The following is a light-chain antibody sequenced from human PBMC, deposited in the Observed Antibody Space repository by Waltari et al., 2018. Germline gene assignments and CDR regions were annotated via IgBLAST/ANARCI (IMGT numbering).Light chain of an antibody. CDR2: DAS. Sequence: DIQLTQSPSSLSASVGDRVTITCQASQDIDDSLYCFQQKPGTAPKILIFDASNLQPRVPSRFSGSGSGTQFVLTIRSLQPDDVGTYYCHNYRFGPPTFGGGTKVEIK. CDR1: QDIDDS. V-gene: IGKV1-33*01. CDR3: HNYRFGPPT. J-gene: IGKJ4*01.